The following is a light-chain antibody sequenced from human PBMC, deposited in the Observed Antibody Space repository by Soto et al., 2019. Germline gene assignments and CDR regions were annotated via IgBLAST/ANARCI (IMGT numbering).Light chain of an antibody. CDR3: QQYGSSPYT. V-gene: IGKV3-20*01. J-gene: IGKJ2*01. Sequence: EIVLTQSPGTLSLSPGERATLSCRASQSVSSSYLAWYQQKPGQAPRLLIYGASSRASGIPDRFSGSGSGTDFTLTISRLEPEDFAVYYCQQYGSSPYTFGQRPKLEIK. CDR1: QSVSSSY. CDR2: GAS.